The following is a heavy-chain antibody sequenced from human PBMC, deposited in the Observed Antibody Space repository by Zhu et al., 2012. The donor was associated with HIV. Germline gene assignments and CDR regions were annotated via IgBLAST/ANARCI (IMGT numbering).Heavy chain of an antibody. Sequence: QVQLQESGPGLVKPSETLSLTCTVSGGSISSHYWSWIRQPPGKGLEWIGYIYYSGSTNYNPSLKSRVTISVDTSKNQFSLKLSSVTAADTAVYYCARGIAVAGTLFDYWGQGTLVTVSS. V-gene: IGHV4-59*11. J-gene: IGHJ4*02. CDR2: IYYSGST. CDR3: ARGIAVAGTLFDY. D-gene: IGHD6-19*01. CDR1: GGSISSHY.